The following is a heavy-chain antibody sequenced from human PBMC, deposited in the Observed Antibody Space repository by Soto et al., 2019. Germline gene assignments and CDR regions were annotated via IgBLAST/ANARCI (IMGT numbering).Heavy chain of an antibody. Sequence: PGGSLRLSCAASGFTVSSNYMSWVRQAPGKGLEWVSVIYSGGSTYYADSVKGRFTISRDNSKNTLYLQMNSLSAEDTAVYYCATTVVGPDLSAHSFVHYYYYMDVWGQGTXVTVSS. CDR1: GFTVSSNY. D-gene: IGHD3-16*01. J-gene: IGHJ6*03. V-gene: IGHV3-53*01. CDR3: ATTVVGPDLSAHSFVHYYYYMDV. CDR2: IYSGGST.